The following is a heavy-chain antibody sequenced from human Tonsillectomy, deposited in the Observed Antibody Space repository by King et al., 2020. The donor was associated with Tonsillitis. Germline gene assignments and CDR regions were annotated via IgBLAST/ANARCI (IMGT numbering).Heavy chain of an antibody. CDR1: GGSISSDDYY. CDR3: ARQRLGTSWYFDL. D-gene: IGHD7-27*01. J-gene: IGHJ2*01. Sequence: VQLQESGPGLVKPSQTLSLTCTVSGGSISSDDYYWSWIRQHPGKGLEWIGYIYYSGSTYYNPSLKSRLTLSVDTSKNQCSLRLSSVTAADTAVYYCARQRLGTSWYFDLWGRGTLVTVSS. V-gene: IGHV4-31*03. CDR2: IYYSGST.